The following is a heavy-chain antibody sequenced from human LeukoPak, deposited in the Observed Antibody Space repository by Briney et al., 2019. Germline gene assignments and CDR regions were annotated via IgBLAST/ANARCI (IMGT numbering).Heavy chain of an antibody. V-gene: IGHV1-18*01. CDR1: GYTFTSYG. Sequence: GASVKVSCKASGYTFTSYGISWVRQAPGQGLEWMGRISAYNGNTNYAQKLQGRVTMTRDTSISTAYMELSCLRSDDTAVYFCATFSGTYQSDYWGQGTLVTVSS. CDR2: ISAYNGNT. J-gene: IGHJ4*02. D-gene: IGHD1-26*01. CDR3: ATFSGTYQSDY.